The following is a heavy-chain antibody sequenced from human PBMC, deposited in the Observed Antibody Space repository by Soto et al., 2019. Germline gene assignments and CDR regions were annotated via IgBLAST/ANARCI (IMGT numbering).Heavy chain of an antibody. J-gene: IGHJ4*02. V-gene: IGHV1-8*01. Sequence: QVQLVQSGAEVKKPGASVKVSCKASGYTFSNYDINWVRQAPGQGLEWMGWMNSKGGATGHAEKFQGRLSMTMDTSTSTAYMELSSLGSEDTAIYYCARERGDSVVVPEFWGQGTLVTVSS. CDR3: ARERGDSVVVPEF. D-gene: IGHD2-2*01. CDR2: MNSKGGAT. CDR1: GYTFSNYD.